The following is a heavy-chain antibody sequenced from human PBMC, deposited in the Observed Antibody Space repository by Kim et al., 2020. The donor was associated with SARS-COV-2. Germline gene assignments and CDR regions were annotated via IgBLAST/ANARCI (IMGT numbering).Heavy chain of an antibody. Sequence: SETLSLTCTVSGGSISGSSYYWGWIRQPPGKGLEWIGSIYYSGRAYYNPSLKSRVTMSVDTSNNQFSLKVNSVTAADTADYYCAIKSPGARGWFDPWGQGTLVTVSS. V-gene: IGHV4-39*07. CDR2: IYYSGRA. D-gene: IGHD7-27*01. J-gene: IGHJ5*02. CDR1: GGSISGSSYY. CDR3: AIKSPGARGWFDP.